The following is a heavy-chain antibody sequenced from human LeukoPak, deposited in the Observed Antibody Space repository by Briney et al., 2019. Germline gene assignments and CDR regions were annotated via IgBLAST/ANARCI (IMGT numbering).Heavy chain of an antibody. Sequence: SETLSLTCTVSGGSISSYYWSWIRQPPGKGLEWIGYIYYSGSTNCNPSVKSRVAMSVDTSKKQFSLKLSSLTAADTAVYYCARGGTAVIAPYAFDIWGHGKTFTVSS. V-gene: IGHV4-59*01. D-gene: IGHD4-23*01. CDR1: GGSISSYY. CDR2: IYYSGST. CDR3: ARGGTAVIAPYAFDI. J-gene: IGHJ3*02.